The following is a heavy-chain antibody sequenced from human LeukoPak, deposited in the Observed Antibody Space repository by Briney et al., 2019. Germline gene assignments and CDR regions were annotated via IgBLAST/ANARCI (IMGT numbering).Heavy chain of an antibody. Sequence: GRSLRLSCAASGFTFSSYAMHWVRQAPGKGLEWVAVISYDGSNKYYADSVQGRFTISRDNSKSTLCLQMNSLRAEDTAVYYCAKQLGYCSDGSCYFPYWGQGTLVTVSS. CDR3: AKQLGYCSDGSCYFPY. D-gene: IGHD2-15*01. V-gene: IGHV3-30-3*02. CDR2: ISYDGSNK. J-gene: IGHJ4*02. CDR1: GFTFSSYA.